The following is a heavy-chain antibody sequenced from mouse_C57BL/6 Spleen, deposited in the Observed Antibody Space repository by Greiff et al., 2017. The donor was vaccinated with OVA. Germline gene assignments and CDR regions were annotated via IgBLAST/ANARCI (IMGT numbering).Heavy chain of an antibody. CDR3: ARSDYYGSSYHWYFDV. D-gene: IGHD1-1*01. J-gene: IGHJ1*03. V-gene: IGHV1-4*01. Sequence: QVQLKQSGAELARPGASVKMSCKASGYTFTSYTMHWVKQRPGQGLEWIGYINPSSGYTKYNQKFKDKATLTADKSSSTAYMQLSSLTSEDSAVYYCARSDYYGSSYHWYFDVWGTGTTVTVSS. CDR1: GYTFTSYT. CDR2: INPSSGYT.